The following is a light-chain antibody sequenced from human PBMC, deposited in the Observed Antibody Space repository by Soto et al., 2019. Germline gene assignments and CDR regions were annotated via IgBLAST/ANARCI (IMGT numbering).Light chain of an antibody. V-gene: IGKV3-20*01. CDR2: GAS. CDR1: QTISSSD. Sequence: EIVLTQSPGTLSLSPGERATLSCRASQTISSSDLAWYQQKPGQAPRLLIFGASSRAPDIPDRFSGSGSGTDFTLTISSLDPEDFEVYYCQVSAHSPPKYTFGQGTKLEI. J-gene: IGKJ2*01. CDR3: QVSAHSPPKYT.